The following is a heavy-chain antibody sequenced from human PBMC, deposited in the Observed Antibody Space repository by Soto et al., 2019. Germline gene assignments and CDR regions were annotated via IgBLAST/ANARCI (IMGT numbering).Heavy chain of an antibody. D-gene: IGHD2-2*01. CDR2: IYYSGST. CDR3: ARRQGYCSSTSCYYWFDP. Sequence: PSETLSLTCTVSGGSISSSSYYWGWIRQPPGKGLEWIGSIYYSGSTYYNPSLKSRVTISVDTSKNQFSLKLSSVTAADTAVYYCARRQGYCSSTSCYYWFDPWGQGTLVTVSS. V-gene: IGHV4-39*01. CDR1: GGSISSSSYY. J-gene: IGHJ5*02.